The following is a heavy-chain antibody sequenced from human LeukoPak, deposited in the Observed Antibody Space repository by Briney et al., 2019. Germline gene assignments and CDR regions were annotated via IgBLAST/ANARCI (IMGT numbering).Heavy chain of an antibody. D-gene: IGHD2-15*01. CDR2: IYYSGST. CDR1: GGSISSGGYY. Sequence: SETPSLTCTVSGGSISSGGYYWSWIRQHPGKGLEWIGYIYYSGSTYYNPSLKSRVTISVDTSKNQFSLKLSSVTAADTAVYYCARAVVVATHFDYWGQGTLVTVSS. CDR3: ARAVVVATHFDY. J-gene: IGHJ4*02. V-gene: IGHV4-31*03.